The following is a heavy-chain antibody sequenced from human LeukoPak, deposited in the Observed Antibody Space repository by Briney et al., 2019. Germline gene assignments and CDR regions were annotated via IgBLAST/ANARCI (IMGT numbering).Heavy chain of an antibody. CDR2: INHSGST. CDR1: GGSFSGYY. V-gene: IGHV4-34*01. Sequence: SETLSLTCVVYGGSFSGYYWSWIRQPPGKGLEWIGEINHSGSTNYNPSLKSRVTISVDTSKNQFSLKLSSVTAADTAVYYCATLTGATNLSHDYWGQGTLVTVSS. J-gene: IGHJ4*02. CDR3: ATLTGATNLSHDY. D-gene: IGHD1-7*01.